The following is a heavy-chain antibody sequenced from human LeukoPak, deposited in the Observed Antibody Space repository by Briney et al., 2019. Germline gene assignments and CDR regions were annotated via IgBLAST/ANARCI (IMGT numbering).Heavy chain of an antibody. Sequence: GGSLRLSRAASGFTFSSYGIHWVRQAPGKGLEWVAVIWYDGSNKYYADSVKGRFTISRDNSKNTLYLQMNSLRAEDTAVYYCARDLGGLSASSGMDVWGQGTTVTVSS. J-gene: IGHJ6*02. V-gene: IGHV3-33*01. CDR3: ARDLGGLSASSGMDV. D-gene: IGHD2-15*01. CDR2: IWYDGSNK. CDR1: GFTFSSYG.